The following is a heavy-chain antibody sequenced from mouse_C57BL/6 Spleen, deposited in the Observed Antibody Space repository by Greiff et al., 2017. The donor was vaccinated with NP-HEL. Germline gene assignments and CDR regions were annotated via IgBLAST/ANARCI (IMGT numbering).Heavy chain of an antibody. CDR3: ARGTTISVGFDV. CDR2: IYPGDGDT. CDR1: GYAFSSSW. Sequence: VKLVESGPELVKPGASVKISCKASGYAFSSSWMNWVKQRPGKGLEWIGRIYPGDGDTNYNGKFKGKATLTADKSSSTAYMQLSSLTSEDSAVYFCARGTTISVGFDVWGTGTTVTVSS. J-gene: IGHJ1*03. D-gene: IGHD2-1*01. V-gene: IGHV1-82*01.